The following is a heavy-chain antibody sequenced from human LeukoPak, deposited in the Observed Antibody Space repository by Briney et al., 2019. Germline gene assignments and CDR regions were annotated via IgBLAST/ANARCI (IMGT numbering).Heavy chain of an antibody. CDR1: GGSISSYY. CDR3: ARGTRVLRYFDWLSPLDYYYGMDV. J-gene: IGHJ6*02. Sequence: SETLSLTCTVSGGSISSYYWSWIRQPPGKELEWIGYIYYSGSTNYNPSLKSRVTISVDTSKNQFSLKLSSVTAADTAVYYCARGTRVLRYFDWLSPLDYYYGMDVWGQGTTVTVSS. D-gene: IGHD3-9*01. CDR2: IYYSGST. V-gene: IGHV4-59*01.